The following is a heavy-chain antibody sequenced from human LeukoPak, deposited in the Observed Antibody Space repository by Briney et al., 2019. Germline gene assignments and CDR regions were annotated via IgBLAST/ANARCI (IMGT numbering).Heavy chain of an antibody. CDR3: ARDCWADYMDV. D-gene: IGHD2-21*01. CDR1: GFTFSDYY. V-gene: IGHV3-11*01. J-gene: IGHJ6*03. Sequence: GGSLRLSCAASGFTFSDYYMRWIRQAPGKGLGWVSYISSSDSNIYYADSVKRRLTLSRDNPKNSLYLQMNSQRAEDKAVYYCARDCWADYMDVWGKGTTVTVSS. CDR2: ISSSDSNI.